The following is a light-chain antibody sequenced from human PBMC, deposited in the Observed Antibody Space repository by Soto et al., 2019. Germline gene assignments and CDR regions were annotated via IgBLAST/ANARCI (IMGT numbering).Light chain of an antibody. CDR3: QQYNNWPRT. CDR2: GAS. CDR1: QSVSSD. V-gene: IGKV3-15*01. Sequence: EIVMTQSPATLSVSPGERATLSCRASQSVSSDFAWYQQNPGDSPRLLIDGASTRASDIADRFSGSGSGTEFTLTISRLQSEDFAVYYCQQYNNWPRTFGQGTKVDI. J-gene: IGKJ1*01.